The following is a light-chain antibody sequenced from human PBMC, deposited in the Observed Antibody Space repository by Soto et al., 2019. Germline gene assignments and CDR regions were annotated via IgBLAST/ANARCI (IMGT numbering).Light chain of an antibody. CDR3: LLSYSGARPYYV. CDR2: DTS. CDR1: TGAVTSGHY. Sequence: QAVVTQEPSLTVSPGGTVTLTCGSSTGAVTSGHYPYWFQQKPGQAPRTLIYDTSNKHSWTPARFSGSLLGGKAALTLSGAQPEDEAEYYCLLSYSGARPYYVFGTGTKSPS. V-gene: IGLV7-46*01. J-gene: IGLJ1*01.